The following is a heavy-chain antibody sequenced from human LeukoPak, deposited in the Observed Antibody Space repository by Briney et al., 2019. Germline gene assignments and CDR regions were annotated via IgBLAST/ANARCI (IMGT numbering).Heavy chain of an antibody. Sequence: SETLSLTCTVSGVSISSNYWSLLRQPPGKGLEWIGYISYSGSNNYNPSLKSRVTISMDTSKNQLSLSLRSVTAADTAVYYCAGYDHTNYLAHWGQGTLVTVSS. CDR1: GVSISSNY. D-gene: IGHD4-11*01. CDR2: ISYSGSN. CDR3: AGYDHTNYLAH. J-gene: IGHJ4*02. V-gene: IGHV4-59*13.